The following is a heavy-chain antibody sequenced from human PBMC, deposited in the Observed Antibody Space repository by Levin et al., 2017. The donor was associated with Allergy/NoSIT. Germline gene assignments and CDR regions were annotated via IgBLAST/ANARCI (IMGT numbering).Heavy chain of an antibody. Sequence: GESLKISCAASGFTFSSYAMRWVRQTPGKGLEWVSSITSSGGSTYYADSVKGRFTMSRDNSKNMLYLQMNSLRAEDTALYYCAKVRSSSSYSYAMDVWGQGTTVTVSS. J-gene: IGHJ6*02. CDR3: AKVRSSSSYSYAMDV. D-gene: IGHD6-6*01. CDR1: GFTFSSYA. V-gene: IGHV3-23*01. CDR2: ITSSGGST.